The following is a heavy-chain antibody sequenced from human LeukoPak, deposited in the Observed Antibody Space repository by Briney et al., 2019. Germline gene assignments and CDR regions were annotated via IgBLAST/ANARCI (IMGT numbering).Heavy chain of an antibody. CDR3: ARFHRARHHFDY. J-gene: IGHJ4*02. D-gene: IGHD1-14*01. V-gene: IGHV1-18*01. CDR2: ISAYNGNT. Sequence: ASVKVSCKASGYTFTSDGISWVRQGPGQGLEWMGWISAYNGNTNYAQKLQGRVTMTTDTSTSTAYMELRSLRSDDTAVYYCARFHRARHHFDYWGQGTLVTVSS. CDR1: GYTFTSDG.